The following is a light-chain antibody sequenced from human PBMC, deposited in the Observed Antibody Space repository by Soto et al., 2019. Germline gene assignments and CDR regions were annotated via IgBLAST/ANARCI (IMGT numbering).Light chain of an antibody. Sequence: DIVLTQSPGTLSLSPGDRATLSCRSSQSVNSNYLAWYQQKPGQAPRLLIFGASTRATGIPDRFRGSESGTDFTLTINILEPEDFAVYYCQQYGRTFGQGTKLEIK. CDR1: QSVNSNY. J-gene: IGKJ2*01. CDR2: GAS. V-gene: IGKV3-20*01. CDR3: QQYGRT.